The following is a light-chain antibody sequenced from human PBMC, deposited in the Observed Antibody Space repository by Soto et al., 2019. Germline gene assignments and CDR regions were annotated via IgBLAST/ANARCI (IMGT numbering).Light chain of an antibody. CDR3: QQYSGYSGT. CDR2: QAS. CDR1: QSISGW. V-gene: IGKV1-5*01. J-gene: IGKJ1*01. Sequence: DIQMTQSPSTLSASVGDRVTITCRASQSISGWLAWYQQRPGKAPKLLIYQASNLERGVPSRFSGSGSGTEFTLTISRLQPDDFAIYYCQQYSGYSGTFGQGTRVEIK.